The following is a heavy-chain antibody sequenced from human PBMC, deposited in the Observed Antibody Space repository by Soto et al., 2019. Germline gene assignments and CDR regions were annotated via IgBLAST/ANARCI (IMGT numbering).Heavy chain of an antibody. CDR3: MRPAPRGRPYFYFGTDV. J-gene: IGHJ6*02. D-gene: IGHD3-10*01. CDR2: ISSSGGST. Sequence: EVQLLESGGGLVQPGGSLRLSCAASGFTFSSYAMSWVRQAPGKGLEWVSGISSSGGSTYYADSVKGRFTISRDNSKNTMFLRMNRPRVEDTAVYYCMRPAPRGRPYFYFGTDVWSQGTTLTVSS. CDR1: GFTFSSYA. V-gene: IGHV3-23*01.